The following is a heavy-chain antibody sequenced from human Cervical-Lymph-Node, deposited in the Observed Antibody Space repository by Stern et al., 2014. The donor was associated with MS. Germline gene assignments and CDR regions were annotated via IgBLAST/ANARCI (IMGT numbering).Heavy chain of an antibody. V-gene: IGHV3-53*01. CDR2: ITNVGST. CDR1: GFTVSRDY. Sequence: VQLVESGGGVIQPGGSLRLSCTASGFTVSRDYMTWVRQAPGKGVAWVSLITNVGSTFYTDSVKGRFTISRDDSKNTVYLHMTSLRAEDTAMYYCARDTSSPERSDWWGQGTLVTVSS. J-gene: IGHJ4*02. D-gene: IGHD1-1*01. CDR3: ARDTSSPERSDW.